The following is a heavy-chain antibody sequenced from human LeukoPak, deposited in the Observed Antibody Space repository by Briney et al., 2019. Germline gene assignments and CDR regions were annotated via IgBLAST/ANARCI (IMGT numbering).Heavy chain of an antibody. Sequence: SETLSLTCTVSGGSISSYYLTWIRQPPGKGLEWIANIYYSGNTNYNPSLKSRVTISIDTSKNQFSLKLSSVTAADTAVYYCARSESGSYSVGFDYWGQGTLVTVSS. J-gene: IGHJ4*02. D-gene: IGHD1-26*01. CDR2: IYYSGNT. CDR1: GGSISSYY. CDR3: ARSESGSYSVGFDY. V-gene: IGHV4-59*12.